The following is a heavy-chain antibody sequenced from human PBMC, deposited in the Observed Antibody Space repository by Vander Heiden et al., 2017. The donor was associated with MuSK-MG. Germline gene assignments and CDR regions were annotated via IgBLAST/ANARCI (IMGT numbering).Heavy chain of an antibody. CDR3: GKGGSYPGF. CDR1: GFTFSNFW. CDR2: IKEDGSEK. Sequence: EVQLVESGGGLVQPGGSLRLSCAASGFTFSNFWMTWVRQAPGKGLEWVANIKEDGSEKYYVDSVEGRFTISRDNAKNSLYLQMNSLRVDDTAVYYCGKGGSYPGFWGQGTLVTVSS. D-gene: IGHD1-26*01. J-gene: IGHJ4*02. V-gene: IGHV3-7*03.